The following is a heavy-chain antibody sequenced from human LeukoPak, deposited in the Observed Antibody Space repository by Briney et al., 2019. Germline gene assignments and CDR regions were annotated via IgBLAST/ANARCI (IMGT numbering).Heavy chain of an antibody. V-gene: IGHV4-39*07. D-gene: IGHD1-26*01. J-gene: IGHJ5*02. CDR1: GGSISSSSYY. Sequence: SETLSLTCTVSGGSISSSSYYWGWIRQPPGKGLEWIGSIYYSGSTYYNPSLKSRVAISVDTSKNEFSLKLSSVTAADTAMYYCARGKGMVAPWGQGTLVTVSS. CDR3: ARGKGMVAP. CDR2: IYYSGST.